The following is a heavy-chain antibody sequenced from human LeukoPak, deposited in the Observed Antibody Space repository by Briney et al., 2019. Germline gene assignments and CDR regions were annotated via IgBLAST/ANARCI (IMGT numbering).Heavy chain of an antibody. CDR3: ARLFGEYIFDY. CDR1: GGSISSYY. V-gene: IGHV4-59*01. D-gene: IGHD3-10*01. J-gene: IGHJ4*02. CDR2: IYYSGST. Sequence: PSETLSLTCTVSGGSISSYYWSWIRQPPGKGLEWIGDIYYSGSTNYNPSLKSRVTISVDTSKNQFSLKLSSVTAADTAVYYCARLFGEYIFDYWGQGTLVTVSS.